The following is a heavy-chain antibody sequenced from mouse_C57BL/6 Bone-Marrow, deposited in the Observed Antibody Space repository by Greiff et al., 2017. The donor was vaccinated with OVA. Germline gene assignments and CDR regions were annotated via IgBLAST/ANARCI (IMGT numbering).Heavy chain of an antibody. Sequence: EVQRVESGAELVRPGASVKLSCTASGFNIKGDYMHWVKQRPEQGLEWIGWIDPENGDTEYASKFQGKATITADTSSNTAYLQLSSLTSEDTAVYYCTGSSYLPFDYWGQGTTLTVSS. CDR3: TGSSYLPFDY. CDR1: GFNIKGDY. CDR2: IDPENGDT. J-gene: IGHJ2*01. V-gene: IGHV14-4*01. D-gene: IGHD1-1*01.